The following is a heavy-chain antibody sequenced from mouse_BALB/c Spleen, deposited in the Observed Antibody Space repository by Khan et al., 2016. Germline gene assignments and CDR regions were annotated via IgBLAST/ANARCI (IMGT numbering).Heavy chain of an antibody. Sequence: VRLQQSGAELVKPGASVKLSCTASGFNIKDTYMHWVKQRPEQGLEWIGRIDPANGNTKYDPKFQGKATITADTSSNTAYLQLSSLTSEDTAVSYCASSSSGYLDSWGPGTTLAVSS. CDR1: GFNIKDTY. J-gene: IGHJ2*01. V-gene: IGHV14-3*02. CDR2: IDPANGNT. CDR3: ASSSSGYLDS. D-gene: IGHD3-1*01.